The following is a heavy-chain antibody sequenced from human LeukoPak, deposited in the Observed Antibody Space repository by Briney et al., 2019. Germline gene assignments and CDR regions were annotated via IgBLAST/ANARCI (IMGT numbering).Heavy chain of an antibody. J-gene: IGHJ4*02. D-gene: IGHD3-22*01. Sequence: GRSLRLSCAASGFTFSSYAMHWVRQAPGKGLEWVAVISYDGSNKYYADSVKGRFTISRDNSKNTLYLQMNSLRAEDTAVYYCARENFYYDSSGYRYWGQGTLVTVSS. V-gene: IGHV3-30*04. CDR3: ARENFYYDSSGYRY. CDR1: GFTFSSYA. CDR2: ISYDGSNK.